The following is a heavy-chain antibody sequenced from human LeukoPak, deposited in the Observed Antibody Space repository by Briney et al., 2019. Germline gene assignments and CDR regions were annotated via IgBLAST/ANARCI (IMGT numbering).Heavy chain of an antibody. Sequence: SVKVSCKASGGTFSSYAISWVRQAPGQGLEWMGGIIPIFGTANYAQKLQGRVTITADESTSTAYMELSSLRSEDTAVYYCARGKDYDIYQGRVSLHWFDPWGQGTLVTVSS. V-gene: IGHV1-69*13. CDR2: IIPIFGTA. J-gene: IGHJ5*02. CDR3: ARGKDYDIYQGRVSLHWFDP. CDR1: GGTFSSYA. D-gene: IGHD3-9*01.